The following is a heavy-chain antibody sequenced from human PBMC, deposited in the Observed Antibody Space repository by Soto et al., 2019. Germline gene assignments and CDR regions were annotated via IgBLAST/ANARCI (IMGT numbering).Heavy chain of an antibody. Sequence: GRYLRLSCVASGFTFSSYGMHWVRQAPGKGLEWVALISYDGSQKYFGVSVKGRFTISRDNSKNTLYLEMNSLRGDDTALYYCVKEMAGIYYPVYPFDNCGQGEQGTVAS. D-gene: IGHD1-26*01. CDR1: GFTFSSYG. CDR3: VKEMAGIYYPVYPFDN. CDR2: ISYDGSQK. J-gene: IGHJ4*02. V-gene: IGHV3-30*18.